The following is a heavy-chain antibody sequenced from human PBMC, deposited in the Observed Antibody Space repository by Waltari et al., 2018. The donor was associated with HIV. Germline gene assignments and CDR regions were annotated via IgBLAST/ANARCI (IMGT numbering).Heavy chain of an antibody. CDR2: IIPMSNTP. CDR3: ASARETMGVDFDS. J-gene: IGHJ4*02. Sequence: QVQLVHSGAEVTTPGSSVTVSCKASGCAFTSSPINWVRKAPGQGLEWLGRIIPMSNTPNNAQKFQGRVTITADKSTSTAYMELTSLRSDDTAVYYCASARETMGVDFDSWGLGTLVTVSS. V-gene: IGHV1-69*08. CDR1: GCAFTSSP. D-gene: IGHD3-16*01.